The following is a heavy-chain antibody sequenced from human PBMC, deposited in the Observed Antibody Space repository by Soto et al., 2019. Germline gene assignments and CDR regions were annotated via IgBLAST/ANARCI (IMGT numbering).Heavy chain of an antibody. V-gene: IGHV3-7*03. J-gene: IGHJ5*02. CDR1: GFTFSTYY. CDR3: AGHDILTGYYKRFSWFDP. Sequence: GGSLRLSCAASGFTFSTYYMNWVRQAPGKGLEWVSNIKPEGSGKYYVDSVKGRFTISRDNAKNTLYLQMNSLRAEDTAVYYCAGHDILTGYYKRFSWFDPWGQGTLVTVSS. CDR2: IKPEGSGK. D-gene: IGHD3-9*01.